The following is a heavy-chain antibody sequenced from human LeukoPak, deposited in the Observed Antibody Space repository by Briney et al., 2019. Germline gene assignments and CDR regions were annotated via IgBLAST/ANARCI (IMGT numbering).Heavy chain of an antibody. J-gene: IGHJ4*02. CDR2: ISSSSSYI. V-gene: IGHV3-21*01. CDR1: GFTFSSYS. Sequence: GGSLRLSCAASGFTFSSYSMNWVRQAPGKGLEWVSSISSSSSYIYYADSVKGRFTISRDNAKNSLYLQMNSLRAEDTAVYYCARGMYSSSWYPAYWGQGTLVTVSS. CDR3: ARGMYSSSWYPAY. D-gene: IGHD6-13*01.